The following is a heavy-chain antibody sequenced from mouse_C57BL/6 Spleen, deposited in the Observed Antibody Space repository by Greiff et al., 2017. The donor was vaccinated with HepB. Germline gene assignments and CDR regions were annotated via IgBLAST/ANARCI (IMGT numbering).Heavy chain of an antibody. CDR2: IDPEDGET. V-gene: IGHV14-2*01. D-gene: IGHD1-1*01. CDR3: ASITTVGEDYFDY. Sequence: EVKLVESGAELVKPGASVKLSCTASGFNIKDYYMHWVKQRTEQGLEWIGRIDPEDGETKYAPKFQGKATITADTSSNTAYLQLSSLTSEDTAVYYCASITTVGEDYFDYWGQGTTLTVSS. CDR1: GFNIKDYY. J-gene: IGHJ2*01.